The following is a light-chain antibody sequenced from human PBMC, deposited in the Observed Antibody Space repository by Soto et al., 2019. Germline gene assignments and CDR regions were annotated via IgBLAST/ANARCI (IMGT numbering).Light chain of an antibody. V-gene: IGKV3-15*01. CDR2: GAS. CDR1: QRGNSN. Sequence: EIVMTQSPATLSVSPGERVTLSCSASQRGNSNLAWYQQNPGQAPRLLIYGASTRATGIPARFSGSGSGTEFTLTISSLQSDDFGVYYCQQSNDWPLSFCGGTKVEIK. J-gene: IGKJ4*01. CDR3: QQSNDWPLS.